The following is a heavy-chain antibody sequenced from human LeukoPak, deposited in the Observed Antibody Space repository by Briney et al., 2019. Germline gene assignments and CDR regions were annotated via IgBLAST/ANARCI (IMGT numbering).Heavy chain of an antibody. CDR3: AAQGAKRTYYYDSSGYYWFGY. V-gene: IGHV3-23*01. J-gene: IGHJ4*02. D-gene: IGHD3-22*01. CDR2: ISGSGGST. Sequence: GRSLRLSCAASGFTFSSYAMSWVRRAPGKGLEWVSAISGSGGSTYYADSVKGRFTISRDNSKNTLYLQMNSLRAEDTAVYYCAAQGAKRTYYYDSSGYYWFGYWGQGTLVTVSS. CDR1: GFTFSSYA.